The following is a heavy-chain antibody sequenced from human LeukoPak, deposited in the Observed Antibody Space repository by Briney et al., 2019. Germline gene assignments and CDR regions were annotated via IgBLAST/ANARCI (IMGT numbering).Heavy chain of an antibody. J-gene: IGHJ3*02. Sequence: GGSLRLSCAASGFTVSSNYMSWVRQAPGKGLEWVSVIYSGGSTYYADSVKGRFTISRDNSKNTLYLQMNSLRAEDTAVYYCAKHVRGYDGDDAFDIWGQGTMATVSS. D-gene: IGHD5-12*01. CDR1: GFTVSSNY. CDR3: AKHVRGYDGDDAFDI. CDR2: IYSGGST. V-gene: IGHV3-53*01.